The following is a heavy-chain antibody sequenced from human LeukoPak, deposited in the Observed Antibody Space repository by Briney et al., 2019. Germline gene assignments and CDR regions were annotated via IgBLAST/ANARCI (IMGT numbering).Heavy chain of an antibody. Sequence: SETLSLTCTVPGGSISSSSYYWSWIRQPAGKGLEWIGRIYTSGSTNYNPSLKSRVTISVDTSKNQFSLKLSSVTAADTAVYYCARVGAYCGGDCESWGQGTLVTVSS. CDR1: GGSISSSSYY. J-gene: IGHJ4*02. D-gene: IGHD2-21*02. CDR3: ARVGAYCGGDCES. V-gene: IGHV4-61*02. CDR2: IYTSGST.